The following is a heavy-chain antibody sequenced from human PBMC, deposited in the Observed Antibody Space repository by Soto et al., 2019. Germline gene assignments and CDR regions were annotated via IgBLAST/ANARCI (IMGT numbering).Heavy chain of an antibody. Sequence: QITLKESGPTLVKPTQPLTLTCTFSGFSLSTSGVGVGWTRQPPGKALEWLALIYWDDDKRYSPSLKSRLTITNDTSKNQVVLTMTNMDPVDTATYYCAHRRGYYDSSGYWFDPWGQGTLVTVSS. CDR1: GFSLSTSGVG. D-gene: IGHD3-22*01. V-gene: IGHV2-5*02. CDR3: AHRRGYYDSSGYWFDP. J-gene: IGHJ5*02. CDR2: IYWDDDK.